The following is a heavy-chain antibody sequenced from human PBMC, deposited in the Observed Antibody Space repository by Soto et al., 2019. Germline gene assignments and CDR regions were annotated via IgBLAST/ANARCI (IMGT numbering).Heavy chain of an antibody. J-gene: IGHJ5*02. CDR1: GDSVSNNSAA. CDR2: TYYRSKWFN. Sequence: PSQTLSLTCVISGDSVSNNSAAWNWIRHSPSRGLEWLGRTYYRSKWFNNYALSVKGRITINPDTSKNQFSLQLNSVTPEDTAVYYCAREGRLAASIFHNWFDPWGQGTLVTVSS. D-gene: IGHD3-3*02. V-gene: IGHV6-1*01. CDR3: AREGRLAASIFHNWFDP.